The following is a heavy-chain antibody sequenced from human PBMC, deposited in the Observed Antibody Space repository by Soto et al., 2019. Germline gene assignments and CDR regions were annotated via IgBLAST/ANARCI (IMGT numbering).Heavy chain of an antibody. V-gene: IGHV4-61*01. CDR2: IYYSGST. CDR1: GGSVSSGSYY. J-gene: IGHJ5*02. D-gene: IGHD4-17*01. CDR3: ARAQGDLDYHGNSWIANWLDP. Sequence: PSETLSLTCTVSGGSVSSGSYYWSWIRQPPGKGLEWIGYIYYSGSTNYNPSLKSRVTISEDTSKNQFSLKLSSVTAADTAVYYCARAQGDLDYHGNSWIANWLDPWGEGTLVTVYS.